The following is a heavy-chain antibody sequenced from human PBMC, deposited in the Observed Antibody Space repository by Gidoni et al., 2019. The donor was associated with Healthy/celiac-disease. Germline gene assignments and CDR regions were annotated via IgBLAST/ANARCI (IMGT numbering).Heavy chain of an antibody. CDR3: ARETDIVVVPAADYGMDV. J-gene: IGHJ6*02. V-gene: IGHV1-46*01. D-gene: IGHD2-2*01. Sequence: QVQLVQSGAEVKKPGASVKVSCKASGYTFTRYYMHWVRQAPGQGLEWMGIINPSGCSTSYAQKFKGRVTMTRDTSTSTVYMELSSLRSEDTAVYYCARETDIVVVPAADYGMDVWGQGTTVTVSS. CDR2: INPSGCST. CDR1: GYTFTRYY.